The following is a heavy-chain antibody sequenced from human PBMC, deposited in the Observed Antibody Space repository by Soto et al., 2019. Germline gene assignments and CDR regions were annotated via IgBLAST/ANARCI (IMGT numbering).Heavy chain of an antibody. J-gene: IGHJ4*02. CDR3: ARAKQQLVDY. D-gene: IGHD6-13*01. V-gene: IGHV4-31*03. CDR2: ISYSGST. CDR1: GGSISSDNSY. Sequence: QVQLQESGPGLVKPSQTLSLTCTVSGGSISSDNSYWSWIRQPPGKGLEWMGYISYSGSTYYNPSPKPGISLSVDTSTNQFSLRLTSVPAADTAVYYCARAKQQLVDYWGQGTLVTVSS.